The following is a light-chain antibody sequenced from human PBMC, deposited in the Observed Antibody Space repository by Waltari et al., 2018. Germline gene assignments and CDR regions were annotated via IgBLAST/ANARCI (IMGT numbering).Light chain of an antibody. J-gene: IGKJ4*01. CDR3: QQYNNWPLT. CDR1: HSIRSN. CDR2: DAS. V-gene: IGKV3-15*01. Sequence: EVVMTQSPATLSVSPGERATLSCRASHSIRSNLAWYQQKPGQTPRLLIYDASTRATDIPARFSGSGSGTEFTLTISRLQSEDFAFYYCQQYNNWPLTFGGGTKVEIK.